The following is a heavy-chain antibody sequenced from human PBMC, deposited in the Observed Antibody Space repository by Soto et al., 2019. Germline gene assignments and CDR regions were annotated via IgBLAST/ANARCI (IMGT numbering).Heavy chain of an antibody. V-gene: IGHV3-30*04. Sequence: GGSLRLSCAVSGFIFRNYALNWVRQAPGKGLEWVASITRDGYNKYYADSVKGRFTISRDNSKNTLSLQMTALRVEDSSVYYCTKSSGGSSSVGMDYWGPGTLVTVSS. D-gene: IGHD6-6*01. CDR3: TKSSGGSSSVGMDY. J-gene: IGHJ4*02. CDR1: GFIFRNYA. CDR2: ITRDGYNK.